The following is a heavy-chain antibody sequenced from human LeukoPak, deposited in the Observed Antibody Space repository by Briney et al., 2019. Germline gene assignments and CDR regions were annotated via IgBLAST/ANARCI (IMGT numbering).Heavy chain of an antibody. CDR2: MNPNSGNT. CDR1: GYTFTSYD. Sequence: ASVKVSCKASGYTFTSYDINWVRQATGQGLEWMGWMNPNSGNTGYAQKFQGRVTMTRNTSISTAYMELSSLRSEDTAVYYCARGLGSSWTFDYWGQGTLVTVSS. J-gene: IGHJ4*02. V-gene: IGHV1-8*01. CDR3: ARGLGSSWTFDY. D-gene: IGHD6-13*01.